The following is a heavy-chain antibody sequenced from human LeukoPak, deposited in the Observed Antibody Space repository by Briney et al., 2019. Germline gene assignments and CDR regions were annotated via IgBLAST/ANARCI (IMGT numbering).Heavy chain of an antibody. Sequence: SETLSLTCTVSGGSISSHYWSWIRQPAGKGLECIGGIYSRGSTNYNPSLRSRVTTSVDTSKNQFSLKLSSVTAADTAVYYCARGGGGSSPYDYWGQGTLVTVFS. J-gene: IGHJ4*02. D-gene: IGHD1-26*01. CDR1: GGSISSHY. CDR2: IYSRGST. CDR3: ARGGGGSSPYDY. V-gene: IGHV4-4*07.